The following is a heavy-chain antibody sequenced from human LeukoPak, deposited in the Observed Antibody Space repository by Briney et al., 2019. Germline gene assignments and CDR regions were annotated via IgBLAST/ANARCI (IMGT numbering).Heavy chain of an antibody. D-gene: IGHD5-24*01. V-gene: IGHV3-30*04. Sequence: GGSLRLSCAASGFTFSSYCIHWVRQAPGKGLEWVAVISYDGNNSYYADSVKGRFTVSRDKSRNTLYLQMNSLRAEDTAVYYCARDRGWLQYNFNLDYWGQGTLVTVSS. J-gene: IGHJ4*02. CDR1: GFTFSSYC. CDR2: ISYDGNNS. CDR3: ARDRGWLQYNFNLDY.